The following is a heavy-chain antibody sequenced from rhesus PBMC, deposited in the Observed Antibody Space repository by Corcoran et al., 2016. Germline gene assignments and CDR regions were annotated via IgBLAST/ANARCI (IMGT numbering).Heavy chain of an antibody. CDR3: AKAEYCSGIYCYDEYYFDY. Sequence: EVQLVESGGGLAKPGGSLRLSCAASGFTFSSYWMNWVRQTPGKGLEWISAINSGGGSTYYAYSVKGRVTSSRDNSKNTLSLQMNSLRAEDTAVYYCAKAEYCSGIYCYDEYYFDYWGQGVLVTVSS. D-gene: IGHD2-27*01. CDR2: INSGGGST. CDR1: GFTFSSYW. J-gene: IGHJ4*01. V-gene: IGHV3S42*01.